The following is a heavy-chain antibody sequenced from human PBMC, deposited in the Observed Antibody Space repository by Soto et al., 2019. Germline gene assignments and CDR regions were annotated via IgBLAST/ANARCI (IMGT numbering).Heavy chain of an antibody. CDR1: GFTFTSYT. CDR2: ISSSSDYI. Sequence: PXGSLILSCAAAGFTFTSYTMNWVRQAPGKGLEWVSSISSSSDYIYYADSMKGRVTISRDNAKNSLFLDMNSLTGEDTAVYYCARARVYATGPLDFWGQGPLVTVSS. V-gene: IGHV3-21*06. CDR3: ARARVYATGPLDF. D-gene: IGHD6-13*01. J-gene: IGHJ4*02.